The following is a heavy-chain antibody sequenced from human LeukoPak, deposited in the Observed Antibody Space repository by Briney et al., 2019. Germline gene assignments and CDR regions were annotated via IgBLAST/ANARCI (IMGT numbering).Heavy chain of an antibody. CDR2: VYYTGST. V-gene: IGHV4-59*08. J-gene: IGHJ5*02. CDR1: GGSVSNYY. D-gene: IGHD3-22*01. CDR3: ARTYYYDLDWLDP. Sequence: SETLSLTCSVSGGSVSNYYWSWIRQPPGKGLEWIGYVYYTGSTSYNPSLKSRVTMFEDKSKNQFSLRLYSVTVADTAVYYCARTYYYDLDWLDPWGQGTLVTVSS.